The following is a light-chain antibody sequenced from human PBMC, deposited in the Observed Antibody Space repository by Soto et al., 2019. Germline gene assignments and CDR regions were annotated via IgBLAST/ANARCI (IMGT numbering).Light chain of an antibody. V-gene: IGKV3-20*01. CDR1: QSVTSSY. Sequence: ENVLTQSPGTLSLSPGERATLSCRASQSVTSSYLAWYQQKPGQAPSLLIYGTSSRATGIPDRFSGSGSGTDFTLTISRLEPEDFAVYFCQQYDSSHLTFDGGTKVEIK. CDR2: GTS. J-gene: IGKJ4*01. CDR3: QQYDSSHLT.